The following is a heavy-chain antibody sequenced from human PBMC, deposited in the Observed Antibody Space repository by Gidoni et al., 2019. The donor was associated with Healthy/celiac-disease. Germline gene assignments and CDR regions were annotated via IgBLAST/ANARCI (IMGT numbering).Heavy chain of an antibody. CDR1: GFTFSSYG. CDR3: AKVPRGYSFLGMDV. V-gene: IGHV3-30*18. Sequence: QVQLVESGGGVGQPGRSLRLSCAASGFTFSSYGFHWVRQAPGKGLEWVTVISYDGGNKYYADSVKGRFTISRDNSKNTLYLQMNSLRAEDTAVYYCAKVPRGYSFLGMDVWGQGTTVTVSS. CDR2: ISYDGGNK. J-gene: IGHJ6*02. D-gene: IGHD5-18*01.